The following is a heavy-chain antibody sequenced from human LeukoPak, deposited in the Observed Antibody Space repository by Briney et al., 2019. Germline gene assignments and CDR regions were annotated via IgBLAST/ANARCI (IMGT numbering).Heavy chain of an antibody. CDR3: ARALAAAGTDY. D-gene: IGHD6-13*01. CDR2: ISSSSSYI. J-gene: IGHJ4*02. V-gene: IGHV3-21*01. Sequence: GGSLRLFCAASGFTFSIYSMNWVPEAPGKGLEGVSSISSSSSYIYYADSVKGRFTISRDNAKNSLYLQMNSLRAEDTAVYYCARALAAAGTDYWGQGTLVTVSS. CDR1: GFTFSIYS.